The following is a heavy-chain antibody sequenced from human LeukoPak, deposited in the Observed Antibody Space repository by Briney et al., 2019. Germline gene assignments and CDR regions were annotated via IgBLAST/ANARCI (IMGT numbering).Heavy chain of an antibody. J-gene: IGHJ6*03. Sequence: PGGSLRLSCAASGFTFSNNWMTWVRQAPGKGLEWVASVKKDESEKYYVDSVKGRFTISRDNAKNSLYLQMNSLRVEDTAVYYCARSLTAMVTPGDYYYYMDVWDKGTTVTVSS. CDR2: VKKDESEK. CDR3: ARSLTAMVTPGDYYYYMDV. CDR1: GFTFSNNW. D-gene: IGHD5-18*01. V-gene: IGHV3-7*01.